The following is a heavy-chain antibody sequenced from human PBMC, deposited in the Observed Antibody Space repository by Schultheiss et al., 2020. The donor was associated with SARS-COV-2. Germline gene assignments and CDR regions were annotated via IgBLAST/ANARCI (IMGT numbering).Heavy chain of an antibody. CDR3: ARGRFAARPFHYYYMDV. D-gene: IGHD6-6*01. J-gene: IGHJ6*03. CDR1: GYTFTSYD. V-gene: IGHV1-2*02. CDR2: INPNSGGT. Sequence: ASVKVSCKASGYTFTSYDINWVRQATGQGLEWMGWINPNSGGTNYAQKFQGRVTITRDTSISTAYMELSRLRSDDTAVYYCARGRFAARPFHYYYMDVWGKGTTVTVSS.